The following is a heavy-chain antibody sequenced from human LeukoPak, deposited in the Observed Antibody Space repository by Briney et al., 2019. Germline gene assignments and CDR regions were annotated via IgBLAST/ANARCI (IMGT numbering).Heavy chain of an antibody. CDR2: FYTSGNT. CDR3: AREGIAAGGRGLEY. CDR1: GGSISGYY. D-gene: IGHD6-13*01. Sequence: SETLSLTCTVSGGSISGYYWSWIRQPAGKGLEWIGRFYTSGNTNYNPSLKSRVNMSVDMSENQFSLKLSSVTAADTAVYYCAREGIAAGGRGLEYWGQGTLVTVSS. J-gene: IGHJ4*02. V-gene: IGHV4-4*07.